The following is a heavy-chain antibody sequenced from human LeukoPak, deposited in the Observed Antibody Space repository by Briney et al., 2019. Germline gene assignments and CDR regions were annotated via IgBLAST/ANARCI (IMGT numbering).Heavy chain of an antibody. Sequence: PGGSLRLSCMASGFTLSDYYMIWVRQTPGKGLEWVANIKQGGSERNYVGSVKGRFTISRDNAKNTLYLQMNSLRAEDTAVYYCARDSPAGTSWRSEPTFDFWGQGTLVTVTS. D-gene: IGHD2-2*01. CDR2: IKQGGSER. V-gene: IGHV3-7*04. CDR1: GFTLSDYY. CDR3: ARDSPAGTSWRSEPTFDF. J-gene: IGHJ4*02.